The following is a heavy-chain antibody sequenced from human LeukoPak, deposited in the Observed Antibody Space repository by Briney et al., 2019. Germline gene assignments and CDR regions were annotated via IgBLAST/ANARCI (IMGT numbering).Heavy chain of an antibody. CDR2: IYTSGST. CDR3: AARTPPLYSSSPGVDY. J-gene: IGHJ4*02. Sequence: SETLSLTCTVSGDSISSYYWSWIRQPPGKGLEWIGCIYTSGSTNYNPSLKSRVAISIDTSKNQFSLKLTSVTAADTAVYYCAARTPPLYSSSPGVDYWGQGTLVTVSS. V-gene: IGHV4-4*09. CDR1: GDSISSYY. D-gene: IGHD6-6*01.